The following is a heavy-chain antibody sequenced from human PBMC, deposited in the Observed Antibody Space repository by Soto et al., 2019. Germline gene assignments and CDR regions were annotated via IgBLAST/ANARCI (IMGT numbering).Heavy chain of an antibody. CDR2: ISGSGGST. V-gene: IGHV3-23*01. Sequence: RLSCAASGFTFSSYAMSWVRQAPGKGLEWVSAISGSGGSTYYADSVKGRFTISRDNSKNTLYLQMNSLRAEDTAVYYCAKVSEFEEPEYYFDYWGQGTLVTVSS. CDR1: GFTFSSYA. J-gene: IGHJ4*02. D-gene: IGHD3-3*01. CDR3: AKVSEFEEPEYYFDY.